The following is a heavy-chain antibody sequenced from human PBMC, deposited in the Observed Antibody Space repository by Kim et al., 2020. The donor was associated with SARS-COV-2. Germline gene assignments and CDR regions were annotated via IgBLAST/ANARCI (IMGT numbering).Heavy chain of an antibody. J-gene: IGHJ4*02. D-gene: IGHD4-17*01. V-gene: IGHV1-18*01. CDR3: ARVDDYGDSADY. Sequence: NYAQKLQGRVTMTTEHSTSTAHMELRSLRSDDPAVYYCARVDDYGDSADYWGQGTLVTVSS.